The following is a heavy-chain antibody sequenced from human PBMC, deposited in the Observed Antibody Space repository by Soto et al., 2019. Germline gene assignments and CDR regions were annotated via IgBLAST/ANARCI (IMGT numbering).Heavy chain of an antibody. D-gene: IGHD6-13*01. CDR3: ARERRVGYGYRIYGMDV. CDR1: GGTFSSYT. V-gene: IGHV1-69*08. CDR2: IIPILGIA. J-gene: IGHJ6*02. Sequence: QVQLVQSGAEVKKPGSSVKVSCKASGGTFSSYTISWVRQAPGQGLEWMGRIIPILGIANYAQKFQGRVTITADKSTSTAYLELRSLRSEDTAVYYCARERRVGYGYRIYGMDVWGQGTTVTVSS.